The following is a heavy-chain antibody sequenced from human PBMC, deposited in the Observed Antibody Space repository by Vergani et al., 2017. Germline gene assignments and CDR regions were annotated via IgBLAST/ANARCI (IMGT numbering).Heavy chain of an antibody. CDR2: INPSSGGT. CDR1: GYTFTGYY. V-gene: IGHV1-2*02. D-gene: IGHD1-14*01. CDR3: AEEPRRTGYYYYCMDV. J-gene: IGHJ6*02. Sequence: QVQLVQSGAEVKKPGASVKVSCKASGYTFTGYYMHWVRQAPGQGLEWMGWINPSSGGTNYAQKFQGRVTMTRDTSISTAYMELSRLRSDDTAVYYCAEEPRRTGYYYYCMDVWGQGTTVTVSS.